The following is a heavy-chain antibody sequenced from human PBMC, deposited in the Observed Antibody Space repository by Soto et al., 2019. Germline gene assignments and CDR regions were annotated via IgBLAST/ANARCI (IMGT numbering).Heavy chain of an antibody. V-gene: IGHV4-59*08. CDR2: IYYSGST. D-gene: IGHD1-20*01. J-gene: IGHJ3*01. Sequence: PSETLSLTCTVSGGSISSYYWSWIRQPPWKGLEWIGYIYYSGSTNYNPSLKSRVTISVDTSNNQFSLKLSSVAAADTAVHYCARGRVRRYDITWGQGTLVTVSS. CDR1: GGSISSYY. CDR3: ARGRVRRYDIT.